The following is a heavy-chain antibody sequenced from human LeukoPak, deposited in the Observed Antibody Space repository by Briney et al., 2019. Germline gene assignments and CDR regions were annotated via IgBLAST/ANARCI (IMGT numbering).Heavy chain of an antibody. CDR2: ISGSGGST. CDR1: GFTFSIYA. D-gene: IGHD2-15*01. Sequence: GGSLRLSCAASGFTFSIYAMYWVRQAPGKGLEWVSGISGSGGSTYYADSVKGRFTISRDNSKNTLYLQMNSLRAEDTAVYYCARGYYTGGSCYLGDFWGQGTLVTVSS. J-gene: IGHJ4*02. V-gene: IGHV3-23*01. CDR3: ARGYYTGGSCYLGDF.